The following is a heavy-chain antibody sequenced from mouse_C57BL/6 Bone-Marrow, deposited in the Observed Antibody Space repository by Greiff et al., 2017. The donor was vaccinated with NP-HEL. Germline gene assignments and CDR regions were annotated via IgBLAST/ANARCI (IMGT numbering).Heavy chain of an antibody. V-gene: IGHV1-81*01. J-gene: IGHJ3*01. D-gene: IGHD1-1*01. CDR3: ARGISYGFAY. Sequence: QVQLQQSGAELARPGASVKLSCKASGYTFTSYGISWVKQRTGQGLEWIGAIYPRSGNTYYNEKFKGKATLTADKSSSTAYMELRSLTSEDSAVYFCARGISYGFAYGGQGTLVTVSA. CDR2: IYPRSGNT. CDR1: GYTFTSYG.